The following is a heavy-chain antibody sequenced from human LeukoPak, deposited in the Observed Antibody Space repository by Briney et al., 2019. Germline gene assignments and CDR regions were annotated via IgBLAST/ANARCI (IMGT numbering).Heavy chain of an antibody. D-gene: IGHD1-26*01. CDR3: AKSPMWELPTFDY. J-gene: IGHJ4*02. Sequence: SETMSLTCTVSDGSISSGSYYWSWIRQPAGKGLEWIGRIYTSGSTNYNPSLKSRVTISVDTSKNQFSLKLSSVTAAATALSFCAKSPMWELPTFDYWGQGTLVTVSS. CDR1: DGSISSGSYY. V-gene: IGHV4-61*02. CDR2: IYTSGST.